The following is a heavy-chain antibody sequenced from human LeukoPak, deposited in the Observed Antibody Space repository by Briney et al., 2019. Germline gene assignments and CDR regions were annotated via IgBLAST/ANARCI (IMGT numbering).Heavy chain of an antibody. J-gene: IGHJ3*02. CDR1: GFPFNTFP. V-gene: IGHV3-23*01. CDR3: RGAFDI. Sequence: PGGALELSCGASGFPFNTFPMSWVRQAPGKGLEWVSNIRGNGDASTYYADSVKGRFTISRDNSKNTVYLQMNSLRAEDTAVYYCRGAFDIWGQGTMVTVSS. CDR2: IRGNGDAST.